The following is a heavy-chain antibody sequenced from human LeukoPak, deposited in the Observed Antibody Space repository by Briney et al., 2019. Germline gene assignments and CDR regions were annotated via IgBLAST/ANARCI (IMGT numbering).Heavy chain of an antibody. V-gene: IGHV1-18*01. CDR1: GYMLASYG. Sequence: ASVKVSWKASGYMLASYGISWVRQAPGQGLEWKGWINPYNGHTRNAQKCQGRVTMTTDTSTAYMELGSLGSDDTAVYYCAREVFDGIQDNYYYYMDVWGKGTTVVVS. CDR2: INPYNGHT. J-gene: IGHJ6*03. CDR3: AREVFDGIQDNYYYYMDV. D-gene: IGHD2-15*01.